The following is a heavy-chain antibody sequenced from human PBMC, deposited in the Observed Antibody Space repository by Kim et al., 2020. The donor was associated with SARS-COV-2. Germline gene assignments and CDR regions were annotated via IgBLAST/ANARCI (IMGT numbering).Heavy chain of an antibody. V-gene: IGHV1-18*01. CDR1: GYTFTSYG. J-gene: IGHJ4*02. Sequence: ASVKVSCKASGYTFTSYGISWVRQAPGQGLEWMGWISAYNGNTNYAQKLQGRVTMTTDTSTSTAYMELRSLRSDDTAVYYCARDPPYDYIWGSYRYSDYWGQGTLVTVSS. D-gene: IGHD3-16*02. CDR2: ISAYNGNT. CDR3: ARDPPYDYIWGSYRYSDY.